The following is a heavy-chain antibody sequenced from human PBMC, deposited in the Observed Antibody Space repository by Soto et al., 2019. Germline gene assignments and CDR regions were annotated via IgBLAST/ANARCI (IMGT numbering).Heavy chain of an antibody. Sequence: PGESLKISCKGSGYTFTGYWIAWVRQMPGKGLESMGIIFPGDSDTTSSPSFQGQVTISADKSISTAYLQWNSLKASDTAMYYCARLPSPSSAFYMDVWGKGTTVTVSS. V-gene: IGHV5-51*01. CDR2: IFPGDSDT. CDR1: GYTFTGYW. CDR3: ARLPSPSSAFYMDV. J-gene: IGHJ6*03.